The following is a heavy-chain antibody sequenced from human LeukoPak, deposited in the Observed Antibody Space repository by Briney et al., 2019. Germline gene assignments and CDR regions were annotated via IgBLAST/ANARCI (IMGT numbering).Heavy chain of an antibody. CDR3: ARQLGYCSSGNCYFDS. J-gene: IGHJ4*02. CDR1: GFTFNTYA. V-gene: IGHV3-23*01. CDR2: ISGSGGST. D-gene: IGHD2-15*01. Sequence: PGGSLRLSCAASGFTFNTYAMSWVRRAPGKGLEWVSAISGSGGSTYDADSVKGRFTISRDNSKDSLFLRMNSLRAEDTAVYYCARQLGYCSSGNCYFDSWGQGTLVTVSS.